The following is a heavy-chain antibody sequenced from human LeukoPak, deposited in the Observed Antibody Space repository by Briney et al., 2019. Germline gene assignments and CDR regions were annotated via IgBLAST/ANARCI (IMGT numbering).Heavy chain of an antibody. CDR2: ISSSSSYI. J-gene: IGHJ3*02. D-gene: IGHD4-17*01. V-gene: IGHV3-21*01. Sequence: GGSLRLSCAASGFTFSSYSMSWVRQAPGKGLEWVSSISSSSSYIYYADSVKGRFTIARDNAKNSLCLQMNSLRAEDTAVYYCARAERYGAYGAFDIWGQGTMLTVSS. CDR3: ARAERYGAYGAFDI. CDR1: GFTFSSYS.